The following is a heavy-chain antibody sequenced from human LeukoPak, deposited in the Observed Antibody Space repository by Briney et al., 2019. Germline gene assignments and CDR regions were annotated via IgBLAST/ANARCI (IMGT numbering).Heavy chain of an antibody. CDR1: GYSFTSYW. CDR2: IYPGDSDT. D-gene: IGHD5-12*01. V-gene: IGHV5-51*01. Sequence: GESLKISCKGSGYSFTSYWIGWVRQMPGKGLEWMGIIYPGDSDTRYSPSFQGQVTISADKSISSAYLQWSSLKASDTAMYYCARGIVATSPPLYYYMDVWGKGTAVTVSS. J-gene: IGHJ6*03. CDR3: ARGIVATSPPLYYYMDV.